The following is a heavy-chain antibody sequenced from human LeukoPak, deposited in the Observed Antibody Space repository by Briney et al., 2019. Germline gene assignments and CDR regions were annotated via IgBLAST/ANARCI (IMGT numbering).Heavy chain of an antibody. D-gene: IGHD3-10*01. J-gene: IGHJ4*02. Sequence: SETLSLTCAVSGGSISSSNWWSWVRQPPGKGLEWIGEIYHSGSTNYNPSLKCRVTISVDKSKNQFSLKLSSVTAADTAVYYCAREDYYGSGSYLYWGQGTLVTVSS. V-gene: IGHV4-4*02. CDR1: GGSISSSNW. CDR2: IYHSGST. CDR3: AREDYYGSGSYLY.